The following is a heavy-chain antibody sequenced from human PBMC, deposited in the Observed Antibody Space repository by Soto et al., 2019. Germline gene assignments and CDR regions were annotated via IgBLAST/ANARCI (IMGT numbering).Heavy chain of an antibody. D-gene: IGHD5-12*01. J-gene: IGHJ6*03. Sequence: PSETLSLTCAVYGGSFSGYYWSWIRQPPGKGLEWIGEINHSGSTNYNPSLKSRVTISADTSKNQFSLKLSSVTAADTAVYYCAYIVATIYYYMDVWGKGTTVTVSS. V-gene: IGHV4-34*01. CDR3: AYIVATIYYYMDV. CDR2: INHSGST. CDR1: GGSFSGYY.